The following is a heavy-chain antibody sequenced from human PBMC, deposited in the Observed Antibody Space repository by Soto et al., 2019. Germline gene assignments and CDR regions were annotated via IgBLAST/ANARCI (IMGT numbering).Heavy chain of an antibody. CDR3: AKNQERELPRVIDF. V-gene: IGHV3-23*01. J-gene: IGHJ4*02. CDR2: MSGSSSTT. D-gene: IGHD1-7*01. CDR1: GLTFSNYA. Sequence: EVRLLESGGGLVKPGGSLRLSCATSGLTFSNYAMSWVGQAPGGVLEWVSSMSGSSSTTYYADSVRGRFTISSDRSKNTLYLQRSSLRAEDTALYYCAKNQERELPRVIDFWGQGTLVTVSS.